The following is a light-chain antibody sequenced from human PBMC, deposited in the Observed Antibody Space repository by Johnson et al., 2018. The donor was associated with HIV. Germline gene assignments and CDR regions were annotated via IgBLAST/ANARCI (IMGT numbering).Light chain of an antibody. J-gene: IGLJ1*01. CDR2: ENN. Sequence: QSVLTQPPSVSAAPGQKVTIYCSGSRSSTGRNYASWYQQLPGTAPKLLIYENNKRPSGIPDRFSGSKSGTSATLGINGLQTGDEADNYCGTWDTSIGGGVFGTGTKVTVL. CDR3: GTWDTSIGGGV. CDR1: RSSTGRNY. V-gene: IGLV1-51*02.